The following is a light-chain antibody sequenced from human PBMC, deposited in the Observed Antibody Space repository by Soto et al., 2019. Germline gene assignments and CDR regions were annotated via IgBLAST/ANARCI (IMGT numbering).Light chain of an antibody. CDR2: AAS. CDR3: QQYYSYPPS. V-gene: IGKV1-8*01. J-gene: IGKJ2*01. CDR1: QGIRSY. Sequence: AIRMTQSPSSFSASTGVRVTIICRASQGIRSYLAWYQQKPGKAPKLLIYAASTWQSGVPSRWSGSGCATDFTLRISCLQSEDFAPYYCQQYYSYPPSFRQRTNLDIK.